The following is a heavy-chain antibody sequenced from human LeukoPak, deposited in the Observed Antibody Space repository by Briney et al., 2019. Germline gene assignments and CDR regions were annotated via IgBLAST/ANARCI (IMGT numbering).Heavy chain of an antibody. V-gene: IGHV1-69*13. J-gene: IGHJ4*02. CDR2: IIPIFGTA. D-gene: IGHD1-1*01. CDR1: GGTFSSYA. Sequence: PVKVSCKASGGTFSSYAISWVRQAPGQGLEWMGGIIPIFGTANYAQKFQGRVTITADESTSTAYMELSSLRSEDTAVYYCASGRGNEVFDYWGQGTLVTVSS. CDR3: ASGRGNEVFDY.